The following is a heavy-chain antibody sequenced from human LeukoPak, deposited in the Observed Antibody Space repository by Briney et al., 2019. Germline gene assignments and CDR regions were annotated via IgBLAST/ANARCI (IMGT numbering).Heavy chain of an antibody. V-gene: IGHV3-30-3*01. J-gene: IGHJ4*02. CDR2: ISYDGSNK. Sequence: GGSLRLSCAASGFTFSSYAMHWVRQAPGKGLEWVAVISYDGSNKYYADSVKGRFTISRDNSKNTLYLQMNSLRAEDTAVYYCARSRNAPVHDYWAREPWSPSPQ. D-gene: IGHD1-1*01. CDR3: ARSRNAPVHDY. CDR1: GFTFSSYA.